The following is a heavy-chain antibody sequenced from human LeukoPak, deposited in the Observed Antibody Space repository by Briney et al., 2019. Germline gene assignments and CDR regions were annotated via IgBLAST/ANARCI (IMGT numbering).Heavy chain of an antibody. V-gene: IGHV1-69*06. D-gene: IGHD4-17*01. J-gene: IGHJ6*03. CDR2: IISIFGTA. CDR3: ATFGFRYGDYGHYYYYYMDV. Sequence: GASVKVSCKASGGTFSSYAISWVRQAPGQGLEWMGGIISIFGTANYAQKFQGRVTITADKSTSTAYMELSSLRSEDTAVYYCATFGFRYGDYGHYYYYYMDVWGKGTTVTVSS. CDR1: GGTFSSYA.